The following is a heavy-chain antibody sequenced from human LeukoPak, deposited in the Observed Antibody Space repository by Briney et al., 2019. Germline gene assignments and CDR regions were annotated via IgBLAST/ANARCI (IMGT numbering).Heavy chain of an antibody. V-gene: IGHV4-61*08. CDR1: GGSISSGGYY. CDR2: IYYSGNT. J-gene: IGHJ4*02. Sequence: PSETLSLTCTVSGGSISSGGYYWSWIRQPPGKGLEWIGYIYYSGNTNYNSSPKSRVTISVDTSKNQFSLKLSSVTAADTAVYYCARGSWSSSIDYWGQGTLVTVSS. CDR3: ARGSWSSSIDY. D-gene: IGHD6-6*01.